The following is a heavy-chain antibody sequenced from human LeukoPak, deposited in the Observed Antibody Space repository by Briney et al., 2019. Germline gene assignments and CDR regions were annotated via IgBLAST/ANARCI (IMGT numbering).Heavy chain of an antibody. J-gene: IGHJ5*02. CDR3: AGFLGYCSSTSCWNWFDP. D-gene: IGHD2-2*01. CDR2: TIPIFGTA. V-gene: IGHV1-69*01. Sequence: SVKVSCKASGGTFSSYAISWVRQAPGQGLGWMGGTIPIFGTANYAQKFQGRVTITADESTSTAYMELSSLRSEDTAVYYCAGFLGYCSSTSCWNWFDPWGQGTLVTVSS. CDR1: GGTFSSYA.